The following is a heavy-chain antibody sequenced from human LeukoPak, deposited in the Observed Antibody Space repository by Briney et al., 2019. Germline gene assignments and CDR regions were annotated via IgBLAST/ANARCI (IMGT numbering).Heavy chain of an antibody. D-gene: IGHD5-24*01. Sequence: AGGSLRPSCAASGFTFSSYALSWVRQAPGKGLEWVSAITGGGVYTNYADSVKDRFTISRDNSKNTLYLQMNGLRVEDTAVYYCAKRSGYNFGYLDYWGQGTLVTISS. V-gene: IGHV3-23*01. CDR2: ITGGGVYT. J-gene: IGHJ4*02. CDR1: GFTFSSYA. CDR3: AKRSGYNFGYLDY.